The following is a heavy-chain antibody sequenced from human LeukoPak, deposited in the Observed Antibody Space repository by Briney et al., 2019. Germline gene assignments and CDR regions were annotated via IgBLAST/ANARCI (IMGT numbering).Heavy chain of an antibody. CDR1: GFTFSSYW. J-gene: IGHJ4*03. CDR2: INGDGSST. CDR3: ARNWGYFDY. V-gene: IGHV3-74*01. D-gene: IGHD7-27*01. Sequence: GGSLRLSCAASGFTFSSYWMNWVRQAPGKGLVRVSGINGDGSSTAYADSVKGRFTISRDNAKNSLFLQMNSLRGEDTAVYHCARNWGYFDYWGQGTLVTVSS.